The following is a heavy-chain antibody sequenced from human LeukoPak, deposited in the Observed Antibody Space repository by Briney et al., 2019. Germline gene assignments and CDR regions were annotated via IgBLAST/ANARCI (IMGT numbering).Heavy chain of an antibody. CDR1: GGSTSSGSYY. J-gene: IGHJ6*02. CDR2: IYTSGST. CDR3: ARFQSSSSWDYYYGLDV. Sequence: SQTLSLTCTVSGGSTSSGSYYWSWIRQPAGKGLEWIGRIYTSGSTNYNPSLKSRVTISVDTSKNQVSLKLSSVTAADTAVYYCARFQSSSSWDYYYGLDVWGQGTTVTVSS. V-gene: IGHV4-61*02. D-gene: IGHD2-2*01.